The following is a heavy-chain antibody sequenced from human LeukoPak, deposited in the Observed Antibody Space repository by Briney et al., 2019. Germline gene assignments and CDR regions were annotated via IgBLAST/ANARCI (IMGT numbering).Heavy chain of an antibody. V-gene: IGHV4-34*01. CDR2: INHSGST. J-gene: IGHJ4*02. D-gene: IGHD2-2*01. Sequence: SETLSLTCAVYGGSFSGYYWSWIRQPPGKGLEWIGEINHSGSTNYNPSLKSRVTISVDTSKNQFSLKLSSVTAADTAVYYCARVLWGIVVVPAAMKIFDYWGQGALVTVSS. CDR1: GGSFSGYY. CDR3: ARVLWGIVVVPAAMKIFDY.